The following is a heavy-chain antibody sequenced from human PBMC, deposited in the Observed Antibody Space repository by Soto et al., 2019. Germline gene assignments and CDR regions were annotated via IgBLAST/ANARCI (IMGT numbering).Heavy chain of an antibody. CDR2: ISAYNGNT. CDR1: GYTFTSYG. CDR3: ARVGVLAAAGISGWFDP. Sequence: GASVKVSCKASGYTFTSYGISWVRQAPGQGLEWMGWISAYNGNTNYAQKLQGRVTMTTDTSTSTAYMELRSLRSDDTAVYYCARVGVLAAAGISGWFDPWGQGTLVTVSS. D-gene: IGHD6-13*01. V-gene: IGHV1-18*01. J-gene: IGHJ5*02.